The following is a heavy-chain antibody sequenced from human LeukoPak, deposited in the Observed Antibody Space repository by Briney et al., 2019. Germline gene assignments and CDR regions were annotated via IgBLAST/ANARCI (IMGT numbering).Heavy chain of an antibody. Sequence: ASVKVSCKASGGTFSSYAISWVRQAPGQGLEWMGGIIPIFGTANYAQKLQGRVTMTTDTSTSTAYMELRSLRSDDTAVYYCARDHDGYSYGYDNWFDPWGQGTLVTVSS. V-gene: IGHV1-69*05. J-gene: IGHJ5*02. CDR3: ARDHDGYSYGYDNWFDP. D-gene: IGHD5-18*01. CDR2: IIPIFGTA. CDR1: GGTFSSYA.